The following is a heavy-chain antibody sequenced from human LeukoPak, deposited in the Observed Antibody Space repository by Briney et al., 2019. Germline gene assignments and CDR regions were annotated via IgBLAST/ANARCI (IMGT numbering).Heavy chain of an antibody. CDR3: ARGHNLFDY. J-gene: IGHJ4*02. V-gene: IGHV3-66*01. CDR2: IYSGGST. D-gene: IGHD5-24*01. Sequence: GGSLRLSCAGSGFTFSNYNMNWVRQTPGKGLEWVSVIYSGGSTYYADSVKGRFTISRDNSKNTLYLQMNSLRAEDTAVYYCARGHNLFDYWGQGTLVTVSS. CDR1: GFTFSNYN.